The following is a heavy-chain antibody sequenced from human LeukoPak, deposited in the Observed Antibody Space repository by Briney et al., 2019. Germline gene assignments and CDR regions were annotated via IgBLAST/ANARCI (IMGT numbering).Heavy chain of an antibody. D-gene: IGHD6-13*01. J-gene: IGHJ4*02. V-gene: IGHV3-23*01. Sequence: GWSLRLSCAASGFTFRSYGMHCVRQAPGKGLEWVSGISGSGGSTYYADSVKGRFTISRDNSKNTLYLQMNGLRAEDTAIYYCARRCGSTCFDYWGQGTLVTVSS. CDR2: ISGSGGST. CDR3: ARRCGSTCFDY. CDR1: GFTFRSYG.